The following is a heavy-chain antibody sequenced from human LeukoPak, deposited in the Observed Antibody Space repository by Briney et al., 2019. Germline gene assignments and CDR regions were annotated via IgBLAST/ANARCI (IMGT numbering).Heavy chain of an antibody. CDR2: SNTYTGNT. CDR1: GCTLTSYL. CDR3: ARVLVVSSDAFDI. Sequence: GASVKDSFQTSGCTLTSYLSCSVGPAGGQGVACMGWSNTYTGNTDYTQKLQGRVTMTTDTSTSTAYVELRSLSSDDTAVYYCARVLVVSSDAFDIWGQGTMVTVSS. V-gene: IGHV1-18*01. J-gene: IGHJ3*02. D-gene: IGHD3-22*01.